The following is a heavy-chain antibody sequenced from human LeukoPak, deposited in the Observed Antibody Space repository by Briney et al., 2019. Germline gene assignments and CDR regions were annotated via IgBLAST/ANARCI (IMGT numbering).Heavy chain of an antibody. Sequence: SETLSLTCTVSGGSISSYYWNWIRQPPGKGLEWIGCIYYTGSTNYNPSLKSRVTISVDTSKNQFSLKLSSVTVADTAVYYCAGYQLLSAFDIWGQGTMVTVSS. D-gene: IGHD2-2*01. CDR3: AGYQLLSAFDI. J-gene: IGHJ3*02. V-gene: IGHV4-59*08. CDR1: GGSISSYY. CDR2: IYYTGST.